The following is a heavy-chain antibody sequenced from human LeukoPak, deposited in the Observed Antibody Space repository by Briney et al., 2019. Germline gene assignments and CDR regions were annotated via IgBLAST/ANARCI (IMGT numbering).Heavy chain of an antibody. CDR2: TSGSGGST. CDR3: AKGRGSSWYSIDY. V-gene: IGHV3-23*01. Sequence: GGSLRLSCAASAFTFSSYAMSWVRQAPGKGLEWVSATSGSGGSTYYADSVKGRFTISRDKSNNTRDLQMNSLRAEDTAVYYCAKGRGSSWYSIDYWGQGTLVTVSS. CDR1: AFTFSSYA. D-gene: IGHD6-13*01. J-gene: IGHJ4*02.